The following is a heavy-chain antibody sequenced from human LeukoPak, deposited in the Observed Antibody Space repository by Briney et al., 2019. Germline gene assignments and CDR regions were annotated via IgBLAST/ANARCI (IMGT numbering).Heavy chain of an antibody. CDR2: IIPILGIA. J-gene: IGHJ4*02. Sequence: SVKVSCKASGGTFSSYAISWVRQAPGQGLEWMGRIIPILGIANYAQKFQGRVTITADKSTSTAYMELSSLRSEDTAVYYCAINVITMVRGVIRSQYYFDYWGQGTLVTVSS. D-gene: IGHD3-10*01. CDR1: GGTFSSYA. CDR3: AINVITMVRGVIRSQYYFDY. V-gene: IGHV1-69*04.